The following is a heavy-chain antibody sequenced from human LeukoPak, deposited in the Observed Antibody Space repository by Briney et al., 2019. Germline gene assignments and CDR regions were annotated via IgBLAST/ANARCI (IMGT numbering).Heavy chain of an antibody. J-gene: IGHJ4*02. Sequence: GGSLRLSCAAPGFTFSSYGMHWVRQAPGKGLEWVAVISYDGSNKYYADSVKGRFTISRDNSKNTLYLQMNSLRAEDTAVYYCATTPTILVCWGQGTLVTVSS. V-gene: IGHV3-30*03. D-gene: IGHD3-9*01. CDR2: ISYDGSNK. CDR1: GFTFSSYG. CDR3: ATTPTILVC.